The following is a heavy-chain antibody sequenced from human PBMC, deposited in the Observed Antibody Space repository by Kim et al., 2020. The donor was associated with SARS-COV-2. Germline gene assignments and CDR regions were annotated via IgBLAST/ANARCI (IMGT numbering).Heavy chain of an antibody. J-gene: IGHJ6*02. V-gene: IGHV4-34*01. Sequence: STNYTPSLKSRVTISVDTSKNQFSLKLSSVTAADTAVYYCARDYRNGMDVWGQGTTVTVSS. CDR3: ARDYRNGMDV. D-gene: IGHD4-4*01. CDR2: ST.